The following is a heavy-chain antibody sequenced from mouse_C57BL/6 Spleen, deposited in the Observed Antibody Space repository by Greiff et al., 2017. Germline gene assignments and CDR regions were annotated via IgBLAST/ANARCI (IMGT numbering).Heavy chain of an antibody. Sequence: EVQLVESGGGLVQPGGSLSLSCAASGFTFTDYYMRWVRQPPGKALEWLGFIRNKANGYTTAYTASVKCRFTISRDNSQNMLYLQMNALSAEDSATCCCASYLYALDYWGQGTSVTVSS. D-gene: IGHD2-14*01. CDR2: IRNKANGYTT. V-gene: IGHV7-3*01. CDR3: ASYLYALDY. CDR1: GFTFTDYY. J-gene: IGHJ4*01.